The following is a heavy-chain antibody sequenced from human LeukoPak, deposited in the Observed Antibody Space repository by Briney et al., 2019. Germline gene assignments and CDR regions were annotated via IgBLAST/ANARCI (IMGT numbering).Heavy chain of an antibody. V-gene: IGHV1-69*04. CDR3: ARDGLRGYCSSTSCYRWFDP. CDR2: IIPILGIA. D-gene: IGHD2-2*03. J-gene: IGHJ5*02. CDR1: GGTFSSYA. Sequence: SVKVSCKASGGTFSSYAISWVRQAPGQGLEWMGRIIPILGIANYAQKFQGRVTITADKSTSTAYMGLSSLRSEDTAVYYCARDGLRGYCSSTSCYRWFDPWGQGTLVTVSS.